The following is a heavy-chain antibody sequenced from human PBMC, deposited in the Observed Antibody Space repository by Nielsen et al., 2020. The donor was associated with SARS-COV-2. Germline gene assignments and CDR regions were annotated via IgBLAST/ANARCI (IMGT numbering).Heavy chain of an antibody. V-gene: IGHV4-39*07. J-gene: IGHJ6*02. Sequence: WIRQPPGKGLEWIGSIYYSGSTYYNPSLKSRVTISVDTSKNQFSLKLSSVTAADTAVYYCARDRIPPPGIAAADYYYGVDVWGQGTTVTVSS. D-gene: IGHD6-13*01. CDR2: IYYSGST. CDR3: ARDRIPPPGIAAADYYYGVDV.